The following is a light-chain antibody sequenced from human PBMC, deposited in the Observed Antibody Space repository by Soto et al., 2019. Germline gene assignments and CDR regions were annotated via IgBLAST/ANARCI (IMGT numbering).Light chain of an antibody. CDR3: QSYYSSLSGSRV. CDR2: GNS. CDR1: SSNIGAGYD. Sequence: QSVLTQPTSVSGAPGQRVTISCTGSSSNIGAGYDVHWYQQLPGTAPKLLIYGNSNRPSGVPDRFSGSKSGTSASLAITGLQAVDEADYYCQSYYSSLSGSRVFGTWPKLTVL. J-gene: IGLJ1*01. V-gene: IGLV1-40*01.